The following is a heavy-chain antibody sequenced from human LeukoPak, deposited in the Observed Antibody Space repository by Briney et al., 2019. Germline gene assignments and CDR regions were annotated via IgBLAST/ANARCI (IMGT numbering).Heavy chain of an antibody. V-gene: IGHV1-69*05. J-gene: IGHJ2*01. CDR3: ARRQYQLLNWYFDL. CDR2: IIPIFGTA. Sequence: ASVKVSCKASGGTFSSYAISWVRQAPGQGLEWMGGIIPIFGTANYAQKFQGRVTITTDESTSTAYMELSSLRSEDTAVYYCARRQYQLLNWYFDLWGRGTLVTVSS. D-gene: IGHD2-2*01. CDR1: GGTFSSYA.